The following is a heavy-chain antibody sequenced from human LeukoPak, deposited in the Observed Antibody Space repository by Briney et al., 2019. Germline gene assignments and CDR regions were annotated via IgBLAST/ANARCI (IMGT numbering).Heavy chain of an antibody. D-gene: IGHD6-19*01. CDR3: ARVLAVAGTGWFDP. CDR1: GGTFSSYA. Sequence: APVKVSCKASGGTFSSYAISWVRQAPGQGLEWMGGIIPIFGTANYAQKFQGRVTITADKSTSTAYMELSSLRSEDTAVYYCARVLAVAGTGWFDPWGQGTLVTVSS. CDR2: IIPIFGTA. V-gene: IGHV1-69*06. J-gene: IGHJ5*02.